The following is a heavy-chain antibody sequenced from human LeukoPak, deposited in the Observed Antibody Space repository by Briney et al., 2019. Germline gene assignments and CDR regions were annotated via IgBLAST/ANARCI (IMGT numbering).Heavy chain of an antibody. Sequence: PGGSLRLSCAASGFTFSSHAMHWVRQAPGKGLEWVAVISYDGSNKYYADSVKGRFTNSRDDSKNTLFLQMNSLRAEDTAVYFCAKVKWKLIGYFDYWGQGTLVTVSS. D-gene: IGHD1-20*01. CDR3: AKVKWKLIGYFDY. J-gene: IGHJ4*02. V-gene: IGHV3-30-3*01. CDR2: ISYDGSNK. CDR1: GFTFSSHA.